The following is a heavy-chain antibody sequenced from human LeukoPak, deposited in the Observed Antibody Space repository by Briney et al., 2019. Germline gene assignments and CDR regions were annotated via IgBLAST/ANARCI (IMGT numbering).Heavy chain of an antibody. CDR3: ARTYSSGWYAGYYGMDV. CDR1: GGTFSSYA. D-gene: IGHD6-19*01. V-gene: IGHV1-69*06. Sequence: SVKVSCKASGGTFSSYAISWVRQAPGQGLEWMGGIIPIIGTANYAQKFQGRVTITADKSTSTAYMELSSLRSEDTAVYYCARTYSSGWYAGYYGMDVWGKGTTVTVSS. CDR2: IIPIIGTA. J-gene: IGHJ6*04.